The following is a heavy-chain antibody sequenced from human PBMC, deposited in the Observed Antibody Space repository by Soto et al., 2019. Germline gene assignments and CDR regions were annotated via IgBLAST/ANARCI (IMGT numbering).Heavy chain of an antibody. V-gene: IGHV3-21*01. CDR3: ARDLSSGHDS. D-gene: IGHD6-25*01. CDR1: GFTFRSYT. CDR2: ISSGSSYI. Sequence: EVQLVESGGGLVKPGGSLRLSCAAYGFTFRSYTMNWVRQAPGKGLEWVSSISSGSSYIYYADSVKGRFAISRDNARNSLYLQMNSLRAEDTAVYYCARDLSSGHDSWGQGTLVTVSS. J-gene: IGHJ4*02.